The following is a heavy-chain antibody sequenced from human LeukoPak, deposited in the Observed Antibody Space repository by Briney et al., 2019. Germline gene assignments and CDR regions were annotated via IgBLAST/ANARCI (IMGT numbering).Heavy chain of an antibody. CDR2: IYPGDSDT. J-gene: IGHJ4*02. CDR1: GSRFTSYW. V-gene: IGHV5-51*01. Sequence: GASLQISCKGSGSRFTSYWIGWVRPMPGKGLEWMAIIYPGDSDTRYSPSFQGQVTISADKSITTAYLRWSSLKGSDIAMYYCVGRSDYYFVYRGQGTLVTVSS. D-gene: IGHD2-21*02. CDR3: VGRSDYYFVY.